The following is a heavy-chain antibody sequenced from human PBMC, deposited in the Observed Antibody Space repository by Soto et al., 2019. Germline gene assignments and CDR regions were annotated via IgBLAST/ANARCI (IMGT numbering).Heavy chain of an antibody. D-gene: IGHD5-18*01. V-gene: IGHV1-69*15. CDR2: ITPIYPTT. Sequence: VKVSCKASGGTFYTYTFSWVRQAPGQGLEWMGSITPIYPTTNYAEKFQGRLTVTADGSTNTAYMELNSLTSEDTAVYYCARIPRYSFPTSDDLDSWGQGTLVTVSS. CDR3: ARIPRYSFPTSDDLDS. CDR1: GGTFYTYT. J-gene: IGHJ4*02.